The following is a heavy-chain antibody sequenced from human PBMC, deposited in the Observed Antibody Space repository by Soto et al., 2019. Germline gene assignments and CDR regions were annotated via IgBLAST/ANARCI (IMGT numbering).Heavy chain of an antibody. D-gene: IGHD3-9*01. Sequence: EVQLLESGGGLVQPGGSLRLSCSVSGFTFSNYAMTWVRQAPGKGLEWVSSISGGGGGTHYADSMKGRFTISRDNSKNTLHLEMNRLRADDTAVYYCAKVPPYDILTAYLAFDSWGQGTLVTVSS. CDR2: ISGGGGGT. CDR3: AKVPPYDILTAYLAFDS. J-gene: IGHJ4*02. CDR1: GFTFSNYA. V-gene: IGHV3-23*01.